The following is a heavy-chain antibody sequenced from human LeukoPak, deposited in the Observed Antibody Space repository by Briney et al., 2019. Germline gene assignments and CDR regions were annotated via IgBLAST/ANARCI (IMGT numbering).Heavy chain of an antibody. CDR2: IYYSGST. CDR1: GGSISSYY. D-gene: IGHD3-3*01. V-gene: IGHV4-59*01. Sequence: SETLSLTCTVSGGSISSYYWSWIRQPPGKGLEWIGYIYYSGSTNYNPSLKSRVTISVDTSKNQFSLELSSVTAADTAVYYCARVHYDFWSGYYTGMDVWGQGTTVTVSS. CDR3: ARVHYDFWSGYYTGMDV. J-gene: IGHJ6*02.